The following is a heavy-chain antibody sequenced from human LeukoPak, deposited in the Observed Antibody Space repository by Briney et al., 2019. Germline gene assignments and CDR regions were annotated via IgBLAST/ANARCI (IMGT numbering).Heavy chain of an antibody. V-gene: IGHV3-23*01. CDR1: GFTFSSYA. D-gene: IGHD4-17*01. J-gene: IGHJ4*02. Sequence: GGSLRLSCAASGFTFSSYAMSWVRQAPGKGLEWVSAISGSGGSTYYADSVKGRFTISRDNSKNTLYLQMNSLRAEDTAVYYCAKDLRTTTTVTWYYFDYWGQGTLVTVSS. CDR3: AKDLRTTTTVTWYYFDY. CDR2: ISGSGGST.